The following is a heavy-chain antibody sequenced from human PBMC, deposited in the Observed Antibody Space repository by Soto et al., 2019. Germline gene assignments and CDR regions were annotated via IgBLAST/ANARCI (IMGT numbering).Heavy chain of an antibody. CDR1: GFTFSSYG. CDR3: AKEPAGGSYGMDV. Sequence: QVQLVESGGGVVQPGRSLRLSCAASGFTFSSYGMHWVRQAPGKGLEWVAVISYDGSNKYYADSAKGRFTISRDNSKTTLYLQMNMLRAEDTAVYYCAKEPAGGSYGMDVWGQGTTVTVSS. J-gene: IGHJ6*02. D-gene: IGHD1-26*01. V-gene: IGHV3-30*18. CDR2: ISYDGSNK.